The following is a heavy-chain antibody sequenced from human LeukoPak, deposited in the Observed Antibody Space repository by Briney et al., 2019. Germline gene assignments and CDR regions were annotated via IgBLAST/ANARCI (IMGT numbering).Heavy chain of an antibody. CDR1: GYTFTGYY. V-gene: IGHV1-2*02. Sequence: ASVKVSCEASGYTFTGYYMHWVRQAPGQGLEWMGWINPNSGGTNYAQKFQGRVTMTRDTSISTAYMELSRLRSDDTAVYYCARDAPYQLLINWFDPWGQGTLVTVSS. CDR2: INPNSGGT. D-gene: IGHD2-2*01. CDR3: ARDAPYQLLINWFDP. J-gene: IGHJ5*02.